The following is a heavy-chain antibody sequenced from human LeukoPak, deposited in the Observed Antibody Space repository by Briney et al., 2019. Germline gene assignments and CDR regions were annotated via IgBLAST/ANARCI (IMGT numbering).Heavy chain of an antibody. CDR2: IYTSGST. J-gene: IGHJ3*02. V-gene: IGHV4-61*02. D-gene: IGHD2-8*01. CDR1: GGSISSGSYY. CDR3: ARVPFTKTRGAFDI. Sequence: SQTLSLTCTVSGGSISSGSYYWSWIRQPAGKGLEWIGRIYTSGSTNYNPSLKSRVTISVDTSKNQLSLKLSSVTAADTAVYYCARVPFTKTRGAFDIWGQGTMVTVSS.